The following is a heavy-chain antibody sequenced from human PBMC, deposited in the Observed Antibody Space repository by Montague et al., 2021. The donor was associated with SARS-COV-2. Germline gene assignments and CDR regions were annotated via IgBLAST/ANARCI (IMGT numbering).Heavy chain of an antibody. J-gene: IGHJ3*02. Sequence: SLRLSCAASGFTISSYEMNWVRQAPGKGLEWVSYISSSGSSIYYADSVKGRFTISRDNAKNSLYLQMNSLRAEDTAVYYCARGRGWLVGATSTAFDIWGQGTMVTVSS. D-gene: IGHD1-26*01. CDR3: ARGRGWLVGATSTAFDI. CDR2: ISSSGSSI. CDR1: GFTISSYE. V-gene: IGHV3-48*03.